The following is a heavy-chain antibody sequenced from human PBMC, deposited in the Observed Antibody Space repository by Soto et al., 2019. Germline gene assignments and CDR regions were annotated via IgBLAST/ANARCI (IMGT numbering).Heavy chain of an antibody. CDR3: AREGYDFWSGYAYGRYYYYGMDV. V-gene: IGHV3-33*01. CDR2: IWYDGSNK. Sequence: PGGSLRLSCAASGFTFSSYGMHWVRQAPGKGLEWVAVIWYDGSNKYYADSVKGRFTISRDNSKNTLYLQMNSLRAEDTAVYYCAREGYDFWSGYAYGRYYYYGMDVWGQGTTVTVSS. D-gene: IGHD3-3*01. CDR1: GFTFSSYG. J-gene: IGHJ6*02.